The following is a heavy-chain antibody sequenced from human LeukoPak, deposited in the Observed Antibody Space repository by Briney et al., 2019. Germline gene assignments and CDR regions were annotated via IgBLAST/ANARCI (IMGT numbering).Heavy chain of an antibody. Sequence: PSETLSLTCTVSGGSISLYYWGWIRQPPGKGLEWIGYISYSGDTNYTPSLKSRVTISVDTSKNQFSLKLSSVTAADTAVYYCVRITQGTVDYWGQGTLVTVSS. D-gene: IGHD3-10*01. CDR2: ISYSGDT. V-gene: IGHV4-59*01. J-gene: IGHJ4*02. CDR3: VRITQGTVDY. CDR1: GGSISLYY.